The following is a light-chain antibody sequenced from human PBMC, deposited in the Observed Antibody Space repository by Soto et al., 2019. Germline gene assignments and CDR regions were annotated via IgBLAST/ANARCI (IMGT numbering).Light chain of an antibody. CDR3: QQYGGPPWT. Sequence: EIVLTQSPGTLSLSPGERATLSCRASQSVSSSWLAWYQQKPGQAPRLLIYGASIRATGVPDRFSGSGSGTDFTLTISRLEPEDSAVFYCQQYGGPPWTFGQGTKVEIK. CDR2: GAS. J-gene: IGKJ1*01. CDR1: QSVSSSW. V-gene: IGKV3-20*01.